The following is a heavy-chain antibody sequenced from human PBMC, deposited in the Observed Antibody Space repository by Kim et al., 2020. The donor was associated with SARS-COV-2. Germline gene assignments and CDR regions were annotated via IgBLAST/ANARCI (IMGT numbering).Heavy chain of an antibody. CDR2: ISWNSGSI. CDR3: ATDTVTTGSSLDY. V-gene: IGHV3-9*01. D-gene: IGHD4-17*01. J-gene: IGHJ4*02. Sequence: GGSLRLSCAASGFTFDDYAMHWVRQAQGKGLEWVSGISWNSGSIGYADSVKGRLTISRDNAKNSLYLQMNSLRAEDTALYYCATDTVTTGSSLDYWGQGTLVTVSS. CDR1: GFTFDDYA.